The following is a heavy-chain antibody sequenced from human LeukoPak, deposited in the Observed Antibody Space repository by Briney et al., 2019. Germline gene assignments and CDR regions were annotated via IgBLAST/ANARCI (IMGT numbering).Heavy chain of an antibody. V-gene: IGHV3-64*01. Sequence: GGSLRLSCAASGFTFSSYAMHWVRQAPGKGLEYVSAISSDGGSTYYANSVKGGFTISRDNSKNTLYLKMGSLRAEDMAVYYCARVTGPRGGRPEYWGQGNLVTVSS. D-gene: IGHD3-10*01. CDR1: GFTFSSYA. CDR3: ARVTGPRGGRPEY. CDR2: ISSDGGST. J-gene: IGHJ4*02.